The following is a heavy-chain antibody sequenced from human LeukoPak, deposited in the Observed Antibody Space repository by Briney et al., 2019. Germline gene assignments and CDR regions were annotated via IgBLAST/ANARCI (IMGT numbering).Heavy chain of an antibody. CDR2: IYYSGST. V-gene: IGHV4-59*12. D-gene: IGHD6-6*01. J-gene: IGHJ4*02. Sequence: PSETLSLTCTVSGGSISSYYWSWIRQPPGKGLEWIGYIYYSGSTNYNPSLKSRVTISVDTSKNQFSLKLSSVTAADTAVYYCARVEYSSSSQNSDYFDYWGQGTLVTVSS. CDR1: GGSISSYY. CDR3: ARVEYSSSSQNSDYFDY.